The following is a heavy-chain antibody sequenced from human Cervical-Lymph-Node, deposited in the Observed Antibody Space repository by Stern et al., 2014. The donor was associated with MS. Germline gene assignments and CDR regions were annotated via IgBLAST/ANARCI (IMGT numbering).Heavy chain of an antibody. CDR3: ARDQLSYYDSSGYPGPLDY. Sequence: VQLVESGGGLVKPGGSLRLSCAASGFTFSSYSMNWVRQAPGKGLEWVSSISSSRSYIYYADSVKGRFTISRDNAKNSLYLQMNSLRAEDTAVYYCARDQLSYYDSSGYPGPLDYWGQGTLVTVSS. D-gene: IGHD3-22*01. J-gene: IGHJ4*02. CDR2: ISSSRSYI. CDR1: GFTFSSYS. V-gene: IGHV3-21*01.